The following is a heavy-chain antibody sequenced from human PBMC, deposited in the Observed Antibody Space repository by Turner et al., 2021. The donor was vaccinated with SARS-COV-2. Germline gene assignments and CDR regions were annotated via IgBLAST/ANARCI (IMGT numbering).Heavy chain of an antibody. CDR3: ARDNYDFWSGYYGGWFDP. CDR2: IYCSGST. D-gene: IGHD3-3*01. J-gene: IGHJ5*02. Sequence: QVQLQESGPGLVKPSETLSLTCTVSGGSISSYYWSWIRQPPGKGLEWIGYIYCSGSTNYNPSLKSRVTISVDTSKNQFSLKLSSVTAADTAVYYCARDNYDFWSGYYGGWFDPWGQGTLVTVSS. CDR1: GGSISSYY. V-gene: IGHV4-59*01.